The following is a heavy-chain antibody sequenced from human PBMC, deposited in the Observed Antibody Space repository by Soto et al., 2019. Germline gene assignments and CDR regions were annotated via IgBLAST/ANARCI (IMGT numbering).Heavy chain of an antibody. V-gene: IGHV1-46*01. Sequence: QVQLVQSGAEVKKPGASVKVSCKASGYTFTSYYMHWVRQAPGQGLEWMGIINPSGGSTSYAQKFQGRVTMTRDTSTSTVYMELSSLRSEDTAVYYCARERDTAMVLGYFDLWGRGTLVTVSS. D-gene: IGHD5-18*01. CDR3: ARERDTAMVLGYFDL. CDR1: GYTFTSYY. CDR2: INPSGGST. J-gene: IGHJ2*01.